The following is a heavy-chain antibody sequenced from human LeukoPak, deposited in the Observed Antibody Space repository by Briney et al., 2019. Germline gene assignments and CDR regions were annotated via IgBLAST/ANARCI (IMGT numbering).Heavy chain of an antibody. V-gene: IGHV4-34*01. D-gene: IGHD3-10*01. CDR2: INHSGST. Sequence: PSETLSLTCAVYGGSFSGYYWSWIRQPPGKGLEWIGEINHSGSTNYNPSLKSRVTISVDTSKNQFSLKLSSVTAADTAFYYCARDRWFGESLPAHFEYWGQGTLVTVSS. CDR1: GGSFSGYY. J-gene: IGHJ4*02. CDR3: ARDRWFGESLPAHFEY.